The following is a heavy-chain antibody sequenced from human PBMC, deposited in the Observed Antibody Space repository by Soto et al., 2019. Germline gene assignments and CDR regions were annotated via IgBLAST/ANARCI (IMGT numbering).Heavy chain of an antibody. CDR1: GGSISSNNDY. CDR2: IYYSGLT. Sequence: SETLSLSCTVTGGSISSNNDYWGWIRQHPGKGLEWIGNIYYSGLTYFNPSLKSRITISVDTSKNQFSLKVNSVTAADTVVYYCAPGNKDLYFHYWAQGTLVTVS. CDR3: APGNKDLYFHY. J-gene: IGHJ4*02. V-gene: IGHV4-39*01. D-gene: IGHD4-4*01.